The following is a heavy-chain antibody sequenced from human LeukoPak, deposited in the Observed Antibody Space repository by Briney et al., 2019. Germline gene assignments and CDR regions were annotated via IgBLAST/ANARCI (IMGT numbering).Heavy chain of an antibody. V-gene: IGHV4-34*01. CDR3: ARDQAAAGWFDP. Sequence: PSETLSLTCAVYGGSFSGYYWSWIRQPPGKGLEWIGEINHSGSTNYNPPLKSRVTISVDTSKNQFSLKLSSVTAADTAVYYCARDQAAAGWFDPWGQGTLVTVSS. CDR2: INHSGST. J-gene: IGHJ5*02. CDR1: GGSFSGYY. D-gene: IGHD6-13*01.